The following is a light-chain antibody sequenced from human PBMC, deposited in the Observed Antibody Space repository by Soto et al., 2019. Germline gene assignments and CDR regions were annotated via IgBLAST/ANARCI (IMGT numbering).Light chain of an antibody. CDR3: MQALQTPPYT. Sequence: DIVMTQSPLSLPVTPGEPASISCRASQSVLHSNGYNSLDWYLQKPGQSPQLLIYLGSNRSSGVPDRFSGSGSGTDFTLKISRVEAEDVGVYYCMQALQTPPYTFGQGTKVDIK. CDR2: LGS. V-gene: IGKV2-28*01. CDR1: QSVLHSNGYNS. J-gene: IGKJ2*01.